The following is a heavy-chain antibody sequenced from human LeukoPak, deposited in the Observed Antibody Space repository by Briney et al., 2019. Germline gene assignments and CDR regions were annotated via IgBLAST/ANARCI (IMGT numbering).Heavy chain of an antibody. CDR2: IYRGDST. CDR1: GFTVSSNY. D-gene: IGHD2-21*01. Sequence: PGGSLRLSCAASGFTVSSNYMSWVRQAPGKGLEWVSVIYRGDSTYYADSVKGRFTISRDNSKNTLYLQMNSLRAEDTAVYYCARDQAGDSAYDAFDIWGQGTMVTVSS. J-gene: IGHJ3*02. V-gene: IGHV3-66*01. CDR3: ARDQAGDSAYDAFDI.